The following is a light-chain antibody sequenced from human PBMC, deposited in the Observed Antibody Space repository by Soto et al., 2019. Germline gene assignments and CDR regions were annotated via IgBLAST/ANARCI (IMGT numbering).Light chain of an antibody. CDR1: QSVSSN. CDR2: GAS. CDR3: QQYNNWPPWT. V-gene: IGKV3-15*01. Sequence: EIVMTQSPATLSVSPGERATLSCRASQSVSSNLAWYQQKPGQAPRLLIYGASTRATGIPARFSGSGSGTEFNLTNSRLQSEDFAVYYCQQYNNWPPWTFGQGTKVEIK. J-gene: IGKJ1*01.